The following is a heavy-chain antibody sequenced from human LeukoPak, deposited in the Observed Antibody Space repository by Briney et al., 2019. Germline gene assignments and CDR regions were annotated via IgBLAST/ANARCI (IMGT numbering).Heavy chain of an antibody. CDR3: ARYVSVAGRNNWFDP. V-gene: IGHV4-30-4*01. CDR1: GGSISSGDYY. Sequence: PSETLSLTCTVSGGSISSGDYYWSWIRRPPGKGLEWIGYIYYSGSTYYNPSLKSRVTISVDTSKNQFSLKLSSVTAADTAVYYCARYVSVAGRNNWFDPWGQGTLVTVSS. D-gene: IGHD6-19*01. J-gene: IGHJ5*02. CDR2: IYYSGST.